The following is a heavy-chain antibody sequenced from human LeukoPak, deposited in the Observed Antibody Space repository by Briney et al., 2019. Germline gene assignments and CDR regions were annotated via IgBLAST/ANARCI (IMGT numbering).Heavy chain of an antibody. CDR1: GGSISSSSYY. J-gene: IGHJ4*02. CDR3: ASEPGYSSSWSDY. D-gene: IGHD6-13*01. Sequence: SETPSLTCTVSGGSISSSSYYWGWIRQPPGKGLEWIGSIYYSGSTYYNPSLKSRVTISVDTSKNQFSLKLSSVTAADTAVYYCASEPGYSSSWSDYWGQGTLVTVSS. CDR2: IYYSGST. V-gene: IGHV4-39*01.